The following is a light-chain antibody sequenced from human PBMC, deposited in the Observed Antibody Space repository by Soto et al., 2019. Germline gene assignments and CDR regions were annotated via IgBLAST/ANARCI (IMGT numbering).Light chain of an antibody. J-gene: IGLJ3*02. CDR1: RSNIGNNA. Sequence: QSVLTQTPSASGTPGQTVTISCSGSRSNIGNNAVSWYQQFPGTAPKLLIYKNNQRPSGVPDRFSGSKSGTSASLAISGLQSEDEAAYYCATWDDSLNARGVFGGGTKLTVL. CDR3: ATWDDSLNARGV. CDR2: KNN. V-gene: IGLV1-44*01.